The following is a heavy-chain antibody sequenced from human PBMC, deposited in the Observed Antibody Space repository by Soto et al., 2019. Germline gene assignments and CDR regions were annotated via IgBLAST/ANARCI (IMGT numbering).Heavy chain of an antibody. V-gene: IGHV1-69*12. CDR3: ARDKDRPQLGGNYYYIMDV. CDR1: GGTFSSYA. CDR2: IMPIFGTP. D-gene: IGHD3-3*02. Sequence: QVQLVQSGSEVKKPGSSVKVSCKASGGTFSSYAISWVRQVPGQGLEWMGGIMPIFGTPDYAQKFQGRVTITADESTSIAYMELSSLGSEDTGGYYCARDKDRPQLGGNYYYIMDVWGQGTTVTVSS. J-gene: IGHJ6*02.